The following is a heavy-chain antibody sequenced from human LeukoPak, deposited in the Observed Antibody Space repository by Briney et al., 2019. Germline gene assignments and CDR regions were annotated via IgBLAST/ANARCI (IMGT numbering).Heavy chain of an antibody. Sequence: ASVKVSCKASGYTFTGYYMHWVRQAPGQGLEWMGWINPNSGGTNYAQKFQGRVTMTRDTSISTAYMELSRLRSDDTAVYYCARHYYGSGSYSFLGVDWFDPWGQGTLVTVSS. V-gene: IGHV1-2*02. J-gene: IGHJ5*02. CDR2: INPNSGGT. CDR3: ARHYYGSGSYSFLGVDWFDP. D-gene: IGHD3-10*01. CDR1: GYTFTGYY.